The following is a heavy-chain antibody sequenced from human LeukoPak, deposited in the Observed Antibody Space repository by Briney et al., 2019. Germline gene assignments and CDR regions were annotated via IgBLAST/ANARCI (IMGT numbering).Heavy chain of an antibody. CDR3: VRGKDDAFDI. CDR2: IYSGGST. V-gene: IGHV3-53*01. J-gene: IGHJ3*02. CDR1: GFMVSSNY. Sequence: GGSLRLPCAASGFMVSSNYMSWVRQAPGKGLEWVSVIYSGGSTYYADSVKGRFTISRDNSKNTLYLQMNSLRAEDTAMYYCVRGKDDAFDIWGQGTMVTVSS.